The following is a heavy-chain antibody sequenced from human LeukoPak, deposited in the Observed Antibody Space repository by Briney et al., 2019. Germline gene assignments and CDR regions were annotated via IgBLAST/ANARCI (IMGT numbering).Heavy chain of an antibody. CDR3: ARDPPAVAANTYG. Sequence: GGSLRLSCAASGVTVGNNYMTWVRQAPGKGLEWVSLIYSGGSTHYADSVKGRFTISRDNSKNTLYLQMNSLRVDDTAAYYCARDPPAVAANTYGWGQGTLVTVSS. J-gene: IGHJ4*02. V-gene: IGHV3-66*01. CDR2: IYSGGST. CDR1: GVTVGNNY. D-gene: IGHD6-6*01.